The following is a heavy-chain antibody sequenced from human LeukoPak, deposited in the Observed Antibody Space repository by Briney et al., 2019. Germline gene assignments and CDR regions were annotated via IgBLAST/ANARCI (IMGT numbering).Heavy chain of an antibody. CDR2: IYSGGTT. CDR1: GFTVSSKY. CDR3: AREWYFDC. V-gene: IGHV3-66*01. Sequence: GGSLRLSCTVSGFTVSSKYMSWVRQAPGKGLEWVSIIYSGGTTYYADSVRGRFTISRDNSKNTLYLQMNNLRDEDTAVYYCAREWYFDCWGQGTLVTVSS. J-gene: IGHJ4*02.